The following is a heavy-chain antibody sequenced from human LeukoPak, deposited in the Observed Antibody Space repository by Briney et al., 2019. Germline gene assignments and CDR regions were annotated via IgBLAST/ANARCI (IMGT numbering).Heavy chain of an antibody. D-gene: IGHD2-15*01. CDR3: ARDQPYCSGGSCSYGFDY. J-gene: IGHJ4*02. CDR2: ISSSGSTI. V-gene: IGHV3-48*03. CDR1: GFTFSSYE. Sequence: GGSLRLSCAASGFTFSSYEMNWVRQAPGKGLEWVSYISSSGSTIYYADSVKGRFTISRDNAKNSLYLQMNSLRAEDTAVYYCARDQPYCSGGSCSYGFDYWGQGTLVTVSS.